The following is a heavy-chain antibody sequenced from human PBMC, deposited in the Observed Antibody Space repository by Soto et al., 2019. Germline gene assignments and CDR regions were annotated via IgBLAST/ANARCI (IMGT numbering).Heavy chain of an antibody. J-gene: IGHJ4*02. CDR2: IYHSGST. D-gene: IGHD6-19*01. CDR1: GGSISSSNW. CDR3: ARRLRLAVAGTGFDY. V-gene: IGHV4-4*02. Sequence: PXETLSLTCSVAGGSISSSNWWSWVRQPPGKGLEWIGEIYHSGSTNYNPSLKSRVTISVDKSKNQFSLKLSSVTAADTAVYYCARRLRLAVAGTGFDYWGQGTLVTVSS.